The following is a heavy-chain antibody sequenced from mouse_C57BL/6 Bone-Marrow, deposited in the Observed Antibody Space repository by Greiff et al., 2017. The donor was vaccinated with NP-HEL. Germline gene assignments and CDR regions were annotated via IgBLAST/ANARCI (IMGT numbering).Heavy chain of an antibody. V-gene: IGHV1-59*01. CDR3: AREGGGYGSDYYAMDY. D-gene: IGHD1-1*01. CDR2: IDPSDSYT. J-gene: IGHJ4*01. Sequence: QVQLQQPGAELVRPGTSVKLSCKASGYTFTSYWMHWVKQRPGQGLEWIGVIDPSDSYTNYNQKFKGKATLTVDTSSSTAYMQLSSLTSEDSAVYYCAREGGGYGSDYYAMDYWGQGTSVTVSS. CDR1: GYTFTSYW.